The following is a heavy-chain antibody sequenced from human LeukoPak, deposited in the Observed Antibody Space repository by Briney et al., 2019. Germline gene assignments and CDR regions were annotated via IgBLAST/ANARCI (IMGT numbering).Heavy chain of an antibody. V-gene: IGHV4-59*08. CDR1: GGSISSYY. CDR3: ARTKRTSHYYFDY. CDR2: IYYSGST. Sequence: PSETLSLTCTVSGGSISSYYWSWIRQPPGKGLEWIGYIYYSGSTNYNPSLKSRVTISVDTSKNQFSLKLSSVTAADTAVYYCARTKRTSHYYFDYRGQGTLATVSS. J-gene: IGHJ4*02. D-gene: IGHD2-2*01.